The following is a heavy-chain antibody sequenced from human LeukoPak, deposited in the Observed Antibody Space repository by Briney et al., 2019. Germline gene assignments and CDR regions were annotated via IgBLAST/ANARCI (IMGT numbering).Heavy chain of an antibody. D-gene: IGHD1-7*01. V-gene: IGHV4-34*01. CDR2: INHSGST. CDR1: GGSYSGYY. J-gene: IGHJ4*02. CDR3: ARALYNWNYFERPYYFDY. Sequence: SETLSLTCAVYGGSYSGYYWSWIRQPPGKGLEWIGEINHSGSTNYNPSLKSRVTISVDTSKNQFSLKLSSVTAADTAVYYCARALYNWNYFERPYYFDYWGQGTLVTVPS.